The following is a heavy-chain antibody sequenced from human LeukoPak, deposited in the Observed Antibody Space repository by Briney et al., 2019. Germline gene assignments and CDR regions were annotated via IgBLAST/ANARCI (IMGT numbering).Heavy chain of an antibody. J-gene: IGHJ5*02. CDR1: GGSISSYY. CDR2: IYYSGST. D-gene: IGHD3-16*02. Sequence: PSETLSLTCTVSGGSISSYYWSWIRQPPGKGLEWIGYIYYSGSTNYNPSLKSRVTISVDTSKNQCSLNLSSVTAADTAVYYCARGEPNYDYVWGSYRYGPPWFDPWGQGTLVTVSS. V-gene: IGHV4-59*01. CDR3: ARGEPNYDYVWGSYRYGPPWFDP.